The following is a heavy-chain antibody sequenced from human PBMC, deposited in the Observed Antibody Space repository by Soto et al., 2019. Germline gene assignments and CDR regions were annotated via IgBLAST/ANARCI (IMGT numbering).Heavy chain of an antibody. V-gene: IGHV3-23*01. CDR1: GFTFSSYA. D-gene: IGHD3-9*01. Sequence: TGGSLRLSCAASGFTFSSYAMSWVRQAPGKGLEWVSAISGSGGSTYYADSVKGRFTISRDNSKNTFYLQMNSLRAEDTAVYYCAKDIGYFDWSQYYFAHWGQGTLVTVSS. J-gene: IGHJ4*02. CDR2: ISGSGGST. CDR3: AKDIGYFDWSQYYFAH.